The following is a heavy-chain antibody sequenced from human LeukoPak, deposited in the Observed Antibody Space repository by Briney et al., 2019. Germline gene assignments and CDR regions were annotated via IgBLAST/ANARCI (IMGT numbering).Heavy chain of an antibody. CDR2: ISSSSSYI. CDR3: ARDSRGGFGELSGD. CDR1: GFTVSSNY. V-gene: IGHV3-21*01. D-gene: IGHD3-10*01. Sequence: PGGALRLSCAASGFTVSSNYMSWGRQAPGKGLGWVSSISSSSSYIYYADSVKGRFTISRDNAKNSLYLQMNSLRAEDTAVYYCARDSRGGFGELSGDWGQGTLVTVSS. J-gene: IGHJ4*02.